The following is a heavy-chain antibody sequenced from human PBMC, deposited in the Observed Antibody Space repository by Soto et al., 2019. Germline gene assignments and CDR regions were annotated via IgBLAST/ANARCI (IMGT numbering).Heavy chain of an antibody. J-gene: IGHJ5*02. Sequence: QVQLVQSGAEVKKPGASVKVSCKASGYTFTSYGISWVRQAPGQGLEWMGWISAYNGNTNYAQKLQGRVTMTTDTSTSTAYMELRSLRSDDTAVYYCARDPIVLVPAASNGFDPWGQEPWSPSPQ. CDR2: ISAYNGNT. CDR3: ARDPIVLVPAASNGFDP. V-gene: IGHV1-18*01. D-gene: IGHD2-2*01. CDR1: GYTFTSYG.